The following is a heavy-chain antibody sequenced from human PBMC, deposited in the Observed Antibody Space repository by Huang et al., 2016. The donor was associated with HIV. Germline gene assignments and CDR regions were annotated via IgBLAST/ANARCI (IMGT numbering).Heavy chain of an antibody. CDR1: GDSFSDYF. V-gene: IGHV4-34*01. D-gene: IGHD3-3*01. J-gene: IGHJ4*02. CDR3: ARPKMTAIPSDSSWSFFDF. Sequence: QVRLEQWGPNLLKPSDTLSLKCAVYGDSFSDYFWTWIRQSPVKGLEWIGEVNHRGSDTHKPALRRRVSMSVDPSKNQVYLNLTSVSAADSAVYCCARPKMTAIPSDSSWSFFDFWGRGTPVTVSS. CDR2: VNHRGSD.